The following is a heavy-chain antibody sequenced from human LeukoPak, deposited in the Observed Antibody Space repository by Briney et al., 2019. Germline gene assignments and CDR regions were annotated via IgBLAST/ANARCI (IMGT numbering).Heavy chain of an antibody. V-gene: IGHV4-38-2*01. CDR1: GGSFSGYY. J-gene: IGHJ6*03. D-gene: IGHD6-25*01. CDR3: ARLADYYYYMDV. CDR2: IYHSGST. Sequence: SETLSLTCAVYGGSFSGYYWGWIRQPPGKGLEWIGSIYHSGSTYYNPSLKSRVTISVDTSKKQFSLRLNSVTAADTAVYYCARLADYYYYMDVWGKGTTVTVSS.